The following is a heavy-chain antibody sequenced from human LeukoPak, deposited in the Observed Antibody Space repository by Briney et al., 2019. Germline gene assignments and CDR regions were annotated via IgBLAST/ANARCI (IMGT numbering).Heavy chain of an antibody. D-gene: IGHD3-3*01. CDR3: AKGYDFNRLDY. V-gene: IGHV3-11*04. J-gene: IGHJ4*02. CDR2: ISSSGSTI. Sequence: GGSLRLSCAASGFTFSDYYMSWIRQAPGKGLEWVSYISSSGSTIYYADSVKGRFTISRDNSKNTLYLQMNSLRAEDTAVYYCAKGYDFNRLDYWGQGTLVTVSS. CDR1: GFTFSDYY.